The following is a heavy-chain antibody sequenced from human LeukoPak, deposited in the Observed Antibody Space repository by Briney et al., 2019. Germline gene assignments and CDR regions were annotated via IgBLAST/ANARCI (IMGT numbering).Heavy chain of an antibody. CDR2: ISGEGAST. CDR3: VKDPYSSLIELDY. V-gene: IGHV3-43*02. D-gene: IGHD6-13*01. CDR1: GFAFDDYA. J-gene: IGHJ4*02. Sequence: GGSLRLSCAASGFAFDDYAMHWVRQAPGKGLEWVSLISGEGASTYYADSVKGRFTISRDNSKNSLYLQMNSLRTEDTALYYCVKDPYSSLIELDYWGQGTLVTVSS.